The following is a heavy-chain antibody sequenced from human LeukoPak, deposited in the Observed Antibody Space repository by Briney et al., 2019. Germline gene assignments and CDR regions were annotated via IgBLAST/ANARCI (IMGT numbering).Heavy chain of an antibody. CDR1: GYSFTSYW. D-gene: IGHD2-2*01. CDR2: IYPGDSDT. J-gene: IGHJ5*02. CDR3: ASRGGYCSSTSCLGFDP. Sequence: GESLKISCKGSGYSFTSYWIGWVRQMPGKGLEWMGIIYPGDSDTRYSPSLQGQVTISADKSISTAYLQWSSLKASDTAMYYCASRGGYCSSTSCLGFDPWGQGTLVTVSS. V-gene: IGHV5-51*01.